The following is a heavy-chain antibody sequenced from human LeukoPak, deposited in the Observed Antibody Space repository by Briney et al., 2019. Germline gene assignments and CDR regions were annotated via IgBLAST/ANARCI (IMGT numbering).Heavy chain of an antibody. Sequence: PGGSLRLSCAVSGFTFSSYGMHWVRQAPSKGLEWVAFIRYDGSNKYCADSVKGRFTISRDNSNNTLYLQMNSLRADDTAMYYCAKLYCGGDCYSLYYYYYMDVWGKGTTVTVSS. D-gene: IGHD2-21*02. V-gene: IGHV3-30*02. CDR3: AKLYCGGDCYSLYYYYYMDV. CDR1: GFTFSSYG. J-gene: IGHJ6*03. CDR2: IRYDGSNK.